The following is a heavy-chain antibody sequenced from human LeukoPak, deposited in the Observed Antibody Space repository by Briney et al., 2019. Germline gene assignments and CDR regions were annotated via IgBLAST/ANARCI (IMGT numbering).Heavy chain of an antibody. CDR1: DGSFNDYC. D-gene: IGHD5-12*01. Sequence: SETLSLTCGVCDGSFNDYCWSWIRQPPGKGLEWIGEINHSGSTNYNPSLKSRVTISVDTSKNQFSLKLSSVTAADTAVYYCARGPYSGYGRFDYWGQGTLVTVSS. V-gene: IGHV4-34*01. CDR2: INHSGST. J-gene: IGHJ4*02. CDR3: ARGPYSGYGRFDY.